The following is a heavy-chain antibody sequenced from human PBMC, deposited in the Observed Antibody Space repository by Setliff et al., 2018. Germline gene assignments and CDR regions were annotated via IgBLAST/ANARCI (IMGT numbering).Heavy chain of an antibody. J-gene: IGHJ4*02. D-gene: IGHD3-22*01. CDR3: ARAVLVVDAEDY. Sequence: SETLSLTCTVSGYSISSGYYWGWIRQSPGKGLEWIGSIYHSGSTYYNPSLKSRVTISVDKSKNQFSLKLSSVTAADTAVYYCARAVLVVDAEDYWGQGTLVTVSS. CDR2: IYHSGST. V-gene: IGHV4-38-2*02. CDR1: GYSISSGYY.